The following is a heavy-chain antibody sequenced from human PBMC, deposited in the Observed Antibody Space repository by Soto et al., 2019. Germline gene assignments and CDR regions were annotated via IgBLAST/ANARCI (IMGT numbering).Heavy chain of an antibody. CDR1: GYIFTSYY. D-gene: IGHD2-21*02. CDR3: ARDLGHVVVTANGDY. J-gene: IGHJ4*02. CDR2: IIPIFGTA. Sequence: SVKVSCKAVGYIFTSYYIHWVRQAPGQGLEWMGGIIPIFGTANYAQKFQGRVTITADESTSTAYMELSSLRSEDTAVYYCARDLGHVVVTANGDYWGQGTLVTVSS. V-gene: IGHV1-69*13.